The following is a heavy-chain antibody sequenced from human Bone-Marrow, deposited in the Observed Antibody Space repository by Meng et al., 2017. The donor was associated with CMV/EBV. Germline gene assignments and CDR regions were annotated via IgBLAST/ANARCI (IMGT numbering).Heavy chain of an antibody. CDR1: GDSVSSNSAA. J-gene: IGHJ6*02. CDR2: TYYRSKWYN. D-gene: IGHD3-3*01. Sequence: LRLSCAISGDSVSSNSAAWNWIRQSPSRGLEWLGRTYYRSKWYNDYAVSVKSRITINPDTSKNQFSLQLNSVTPEDTAVYYCARGYYDFWSGYYGLEGYYYYGMDVWGQGTTVTVSS. CDR3: ARGYYDFWSGYYGLEGYYYYGMDV. V-gene: IGHV6-1*01.